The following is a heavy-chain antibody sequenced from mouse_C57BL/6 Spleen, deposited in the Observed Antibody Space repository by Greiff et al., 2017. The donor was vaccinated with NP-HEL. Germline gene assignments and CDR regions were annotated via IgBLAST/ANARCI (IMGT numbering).Heavy chain of an antibody. CDR3: AREGYGSSWDY. CDR1: GYAFTNYL. V-gene: IGHV1-54*01. Sequence: QVQLQQSGAELVRPGTSVKVSCKASGYAFTNYLIEWVKQRPGQGLEWIGVINPGSGGTNYNEKFKGKATLTADKSSSTAYMQLSSLTSEDSAVYFCAREGYGSSWDYWGQGTTLTVSS. J-gene: IGHJ2*01. D-gene: IGHD1-1*01. CDR2: INPGSGGT.